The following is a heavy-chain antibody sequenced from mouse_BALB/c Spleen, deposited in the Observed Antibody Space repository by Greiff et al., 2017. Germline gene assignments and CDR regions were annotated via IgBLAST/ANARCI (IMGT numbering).Heavy chain of an antibody. Sequence: VQRVESGPGLVAPSQSLSITCTVSGFSLSRYSVHWVRQPPGKGLEWLGTIWGGGSTDYNSALKSRLSISKDNSKSQVFLKMNSLQTDDTAMYYCASLGNYYAMDYWGQGTSVTVSS. CDR1: GFSLSRYS. CDR3: ASLGNYYAMDY. V-gene: IGHV2-6-4*01. J-gene: IGHJ4*01. CDR2: IWGGGST. D-gene: IGHD2-1*01.